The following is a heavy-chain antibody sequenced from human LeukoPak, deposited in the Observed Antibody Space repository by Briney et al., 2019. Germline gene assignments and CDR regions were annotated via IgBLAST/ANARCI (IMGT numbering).Heavy chain of an antibody. J-gene: IGHJ4*02. Sequence: GESLKISCKGSGYSFTSYWIGWVRQMPGKGLEWMGIIYPGDSDTRYSPSFQGQVTISADKSISTAYLQWSSLKASDTAMYYCAVYYYDSSGPVHYFDYWGQGTLVTVSS. CDR2: IYPGDSDT. CDR3: AVYYYDSSGPVHYFDY. D-gene: IGHD3-22*01. V-gene: IGHV5-51*01. CDR1: GYSFTSYW.